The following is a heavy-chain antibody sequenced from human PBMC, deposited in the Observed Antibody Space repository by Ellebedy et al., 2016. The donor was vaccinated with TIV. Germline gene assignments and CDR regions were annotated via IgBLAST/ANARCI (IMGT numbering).Heavy chain of an antibody. V-gene: IGHV1-69*02. CDR3: ARQIGYTFGMTPYEN. Sequence: AASVKVSCKASGGTFSSDIINWVRPAPGQGLEWMGRIIPKVALANYAQKFQVRVTISADTATSTVYMEVRSLTSEDTAVYYCARQIGYTFGMTPYENWGQGTLVTVAS. D-gene: IGHD5-12*01. CDR2: IIPKVALA. J-gene: IGHJ4*02. CDR1: GGTFSSDI.